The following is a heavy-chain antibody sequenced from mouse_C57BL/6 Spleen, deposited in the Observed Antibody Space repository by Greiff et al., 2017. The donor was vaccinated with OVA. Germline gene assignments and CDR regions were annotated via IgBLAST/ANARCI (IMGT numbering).Heavy chain of an antibody. CDR1: GYTFTSYW. J-gene: IGHJ3*01. CDR3: ARYYSNYEGAFAY. CDR2: IYPSDSET. Sequence: QVQLKQPGAELVRPGSSVKLSCKASGYTFTSYWMDWVKQRPGQGLEWIGNIYPSDSETHYNQKFKDKATLTVDKSSSTAYMQLSSLTSEDSAVYYCARYYSNYEGAFAYWGQGTLVTVSA. D-gene: IGHD2-5*01. V-gene: IGHV1-61*01.